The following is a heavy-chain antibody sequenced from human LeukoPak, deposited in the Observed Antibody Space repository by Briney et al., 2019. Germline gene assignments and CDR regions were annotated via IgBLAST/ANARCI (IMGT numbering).Heavy chain of an antibody. V-gene: IGHV3-9*01. D-gene: IGHD1-26*01. CDR1: GFNFDDYA. Sequence: GGSLRLSCAASGFNFDDYAMHWVRQAPGKGLEWVSGISWNSGSIGYADSVKGRFNISRDNAKNSLFLQMNSLRAEDTALYYCARPSRVEWELTSVAFDIWGQGTMVTVSS. J-gene: IGHJ3*02. CDR3: ARPSRVEWELTSVAFDI. CDR2: ISWNSGSI.